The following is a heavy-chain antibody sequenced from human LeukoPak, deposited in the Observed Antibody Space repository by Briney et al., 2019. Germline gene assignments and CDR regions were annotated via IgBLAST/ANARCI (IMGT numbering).Heavy chain of an antibody. CDR3: ARGMITFGGVIVWDY. CDR1: GFTFSSYD. Sequence: GGSLRLSCAASGFTFSSYDMHWVRQAPGKGLEWVSAIGTAGDTYYPGSVKGRFTISRENAKNSLYLQMNSLRAGDTAVYYCARGMITFGGVIVWDYWGQGTLVTVSS. V-gene: IGHV3-13*01. J-gene: IGHJ4*02. D-gene: IGHD3-16*02. CDR2: IGTAGDT.